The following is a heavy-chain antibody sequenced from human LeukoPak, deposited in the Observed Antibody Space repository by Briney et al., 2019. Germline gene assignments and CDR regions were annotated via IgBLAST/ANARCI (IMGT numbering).Heavy chain of an antibody. CDR1: GFTFSSYG. D-gene: IGHD3-22*01. CDR2: IRYDGSNK. V-gene: IGHV3-30*02. CDR3: ASWFGRNYYYRYFDY. J-gene: IGHJ4*02. Sequence: PGGSLRLSCAASGFTFSSYGMHWVRQAPGKGLEWVAFIRYDGSNKYYADSVKGRFTISRDNSKNTLYLQMNSLRAEDTAVYYCASWFGRNYYYRYFDYWGQGTLVTVSS.